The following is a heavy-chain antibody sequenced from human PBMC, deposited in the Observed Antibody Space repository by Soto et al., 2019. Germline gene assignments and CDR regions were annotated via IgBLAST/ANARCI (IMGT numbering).Heavy chain of an antibody. V-gene: IGHV1-69*05. J-gene: IGHJ2*01. CDR3: ASSSHYDSSGYSGGWYFDL. CDR2: IIPIFGTA. CDR1: GGTFSSYA. Sequence: QVQLVQSGAEVKKPGSSVKVSCKASGGTFSSYAISWVRQAPGQGLEWMGGIIPIFGTANYAQKFQGRVTITTDESTGTAYMELSSLRSEDTAVYYCASSSHYDSSGYSGGWYFDLWGRGTLVTVSS. D-gene: IGHD3-22*01.